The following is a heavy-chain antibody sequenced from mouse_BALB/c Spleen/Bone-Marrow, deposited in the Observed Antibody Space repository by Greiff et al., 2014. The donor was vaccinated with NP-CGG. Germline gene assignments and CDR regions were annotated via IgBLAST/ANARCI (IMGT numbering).Heavy chain of an antibody. CDR2: INPGSAGT. Sequence: QVQLKQSGAELVRPGTSVKVSCKASGYAFTNYLIEWVKQRPGQGLEWIGMINPGSAGTNYNEKFKGKATLTADKSSSTAYMQLSSLTSDDSVVYFCARELPRGFAYWGQGTLVTVSA. CDR1: GYAFTNYL. D-gene: IGHD1-1*01. J-gene: IGHJ3*01. CDR3: ARELPRGFAY. V-gene: IGHV1-54*03.